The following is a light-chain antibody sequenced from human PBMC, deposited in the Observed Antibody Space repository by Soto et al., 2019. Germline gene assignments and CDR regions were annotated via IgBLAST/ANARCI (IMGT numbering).Light chain of an antibody. V-gene: IGLV2-14*01. CDR1: SNDVGGYNY. J-gene: IGLJ3*02. CDR3: SSYTSSNTLVV. CDR2: DVS. Sequence: QSALTQPASVSGSPGQSITISCTRTSNDVGGYNYVSWYQQHPGKAPQLMIFDVSNRPSGVSNRFSGSKSGNTASLTISGLQAEDEADYYCSSYTSSNTLVVFGGGTKLTVL.